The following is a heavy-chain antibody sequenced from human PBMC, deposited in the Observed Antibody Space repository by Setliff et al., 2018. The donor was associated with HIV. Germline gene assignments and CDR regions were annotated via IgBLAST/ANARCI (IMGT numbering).Heavy chain of an antibody. CDR2: IYASGNT. CDR1: GGSITSTSYY. D-gene: IGHD3-10*01. J-gene: IGHJ5*02. Sequence: PSETLSLTCTVSGGSITSTSYYGTWIRQPAGKGLEWIGRIYASGNTNYNPSLKSRVTMSIDTSKNQFSPKLSSVTAADTAVYYCARGYSYGSGPYTSHWFDPWGQGTLVTVSS. V-gene: IGHV4-61*02. CDR3: ARGYSYGSGPYTSHWFDP.